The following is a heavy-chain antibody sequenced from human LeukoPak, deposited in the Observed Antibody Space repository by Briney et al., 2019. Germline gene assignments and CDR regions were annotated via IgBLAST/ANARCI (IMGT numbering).Heavy chain of an antibody. Sequence: PSETLSLTCAVYGGSFSGYYWSWIRQPPGKGLEWIGEINHSGSTNYNPSLKSRVTISVDTSKNQFSLKLSSVTDADTAVYYCARGFDIAAAGTSIVDYWGQGTLVTVSS. CDR3: ARGFDIAAAGTSIVDY. CDR2: INHSGST. V-gene: IGHV4-34*01. J-gene: IGHJ4*02. CDR1: GGSFSGYY. D-gene: IGHD6-13*01.